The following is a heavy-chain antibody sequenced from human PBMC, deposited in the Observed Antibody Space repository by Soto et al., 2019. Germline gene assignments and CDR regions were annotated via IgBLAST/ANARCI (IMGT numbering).Heavy chain of an antibody. CDR1: GFTFSSYG. J-gene: IGHJ4*02. V-gene: IGHV3-33*01. Sequence: QVQLVESGGGVVQPGRSLRLSCAASGFTFSSYGMHWVRQAPGKGLEWVAVRWYDGSNQHYADSVKGRFTISRDNSKNTLYLQMNSLRAEDTAVYYCARYSSSGPSDYWGQGTLVTVSS. D-gene: IGHD6-13*01. CDR2: RWYDGSNQ. CDR3: ARYSSSGPSDY.